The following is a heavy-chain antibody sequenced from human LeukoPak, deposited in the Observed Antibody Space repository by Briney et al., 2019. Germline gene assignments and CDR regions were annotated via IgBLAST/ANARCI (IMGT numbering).Heavy chain of an antibody. CDR1: GFTYSSYA. J-gene: IGHJ4*02. Sequence: GGSLRLSCAASGFTYSSYARSWLRQAPGKGLEWVSAISGSGGSTYYADSVKGRFTISRDNSKNTLYLQMNSLRAEDTAVYYCAKGQYYDSSGYYHYWGQGTLVTVSS. CDR2: ISGSGGST. V-gene: IGHV3-23*01. CDR3: AKGQYYDSSGYYHY. D-gene: IGHD3-22*01.